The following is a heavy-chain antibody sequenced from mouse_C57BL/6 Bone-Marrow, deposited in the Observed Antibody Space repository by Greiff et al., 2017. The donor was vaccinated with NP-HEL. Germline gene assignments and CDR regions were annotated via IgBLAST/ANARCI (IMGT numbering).Heavy chain of an antibody. J-gene: IGHJ2*01. CDR2: ISNGGGST. CDR1: GFTFSDYY. Sequence: EVKLVESGGGLVQPGGSLKLSCAASGFTFSDYYMYWVRQTPEKRLEWVAYISNGGGSTYYPDTVKGRFTISRDNAKNTLYLQMSRLKSEDTAMYYCARHHYDYGGGLFDYWGQGTTLTVSS. D-gene: IGHD2-4*01. V-gene: IGHV5-12*01. CDR3: ARHHYDYGGGLFDY.